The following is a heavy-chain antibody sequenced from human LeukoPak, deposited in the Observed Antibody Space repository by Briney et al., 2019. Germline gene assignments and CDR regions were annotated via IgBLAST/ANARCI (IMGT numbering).Heavy chain of an antibody. J-gene: IGHJ4*02. CDR2: ISGSGGDT. Sequence: GGSLRLSCAASGFTFRNYAIYWVRPAPGKGLEWVSGISGSGGDTYFADSVKGRFTISRDNSKNTLYLQMNSLRAEDTAVYYCAKAPVGANDYWGQGTLVTVSS. V-gene: IGHV3-23*01. CDR1: GFTFRNYA. D-gene: IGHD1-26*01. CDR3: AKAPVGANDY.